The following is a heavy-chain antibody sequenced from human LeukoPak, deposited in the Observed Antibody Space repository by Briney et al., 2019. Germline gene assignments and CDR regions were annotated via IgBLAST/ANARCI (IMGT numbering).Heavy chain of an antibody. J-gene: IGHJ4*02. CDR2: ISWNSGSI. Sequence: GRSLRLSCAASGFTFYDYAMHWGRQAPGKGLEWVSGISWNSGSIGYADSVKGRFTISRDNAKNSLYLQMNSLRAEDTALYYCAKSGGRETISHQDYWGQGTLVTVSS. D-gene: IGHD4-23*01. V-gene: IGHV3-9*01. CDR3: AKSGGRETISHQDY. CDR1: GFTFYDYA.